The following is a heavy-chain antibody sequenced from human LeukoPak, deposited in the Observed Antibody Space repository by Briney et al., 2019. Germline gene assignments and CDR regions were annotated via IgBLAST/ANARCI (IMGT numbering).Heavy chain of an antibody. D-gene: IGHD3-22*01. J-gene: IGHJ4*02. Sequence: SLRLSCAASGFTFDDYAMHWVRQAPGKGLEWVSGISWNSGSIGYADSVKGRFTISRDNAKNSLYLQMNSLRAEDTALYYCAKDYYYDSSGYLGGWGQGTLVTVSS. CDR2: ISWNSGSI. CDR1: GFTFDDYA. V-gene: IGHV3-9*01. CDR3: AKDYYYDSSGYLGG.